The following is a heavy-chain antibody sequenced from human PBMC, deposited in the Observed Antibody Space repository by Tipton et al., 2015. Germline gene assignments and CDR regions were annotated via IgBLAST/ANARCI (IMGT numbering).Heavy chain of an antibody. D-gene: IGHD2-2*01. CDR2: IYYSGGTS. Sequence: TLSLTCTVSGGSISSSNYYWGWIRQPPGKGLECIGSIYYSGGTSNYNPSLKSRVTISLDTSKNQFSLRLTSVTAADTAVYYCASLYCSSTNCHSWFDPWGQGTLVTVSS. J-gene: IGHJ5*02. V-gene: IGHV4-39*07. CDR1: GGSISSSNYY. CDR3: ASLYCSSTNCHSWFDP.